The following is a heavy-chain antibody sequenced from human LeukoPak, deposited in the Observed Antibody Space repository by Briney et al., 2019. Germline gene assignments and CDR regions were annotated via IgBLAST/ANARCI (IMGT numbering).Heavy chain of an antibody. V-gene: IGHV3-15*01. J-gene: IGHJ4*02. Sequence: GGSLRLSCAASGFTFSNYWMHWVRQAPGKGLEWVGRIKSKTDGGTTDYAAPVKGRFTISRDDSKNTLYLQMNSLKTEDTAVYYCTTDPIAVVVPDYWGQGTLVTVSS. D-gene: IGHD3-22*01. CDR2: IKSKTDGGTT. CDR1: GFTFSNYW. CDR3: TTDPIAVVVPDY.